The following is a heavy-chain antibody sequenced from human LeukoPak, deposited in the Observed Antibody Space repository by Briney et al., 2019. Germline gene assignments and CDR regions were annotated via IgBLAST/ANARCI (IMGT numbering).Heavy chain of an antibody. CDR1: GFTFSSYA. V-gene: IGHV3-21*01. D-gene: IGHD5-24*01. CDR2: ISISSSYI. Sequence: GGSLRLSCAASGFTFSSYAMSWVRQAPGKGLEWVSSISISSSYIYYADSVKGRFTISRDNAKNSLYVQMDSLRAEDTAVYYCARDRWLQSQRYFDYWGQGILVTVSS. J-gene: IGHJ4*02. CDR3: ARDRWLQSQRYFDY.